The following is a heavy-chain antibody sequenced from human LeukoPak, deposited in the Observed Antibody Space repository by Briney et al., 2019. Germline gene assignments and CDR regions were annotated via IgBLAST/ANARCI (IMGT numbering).Heavy chain of an antibody. V-gene: IGHV3-7*01. J-gene: IGHJ4*01. CDR1: GFTFTDFW. CDR3: ARDGTAPGLYFDL. CDR2: IRQDGSEK. D-gene: IGHD6-13*01. Sequence: GGSLRLSCAVSGFTFTDFWMKWVRQAQGKGREWVASIRQDGSEKTYVDSVKGRFTICRENTKNSLYIKINSLRAEDTAVYYCARDGTAPGLYFDLWGQGTLVTVSS.